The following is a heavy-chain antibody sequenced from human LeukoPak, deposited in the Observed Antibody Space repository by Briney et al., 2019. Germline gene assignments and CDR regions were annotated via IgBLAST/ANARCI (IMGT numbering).Heavy chain of an antibody. J-gene: IGHJ4*02. V-gene: IGHV4-39*01. CDR3: ARHGRRMVRGNYYFDY. CDR1: GGSISSSSYY. CDR2: IYYSGST. Sequence: SETLSLTCTVSGGSISSSSYYWGWIRQPPGKGLEWIGSIYYSGSTYYNPSLKSRVTISVDTSKNQFSLKLTSVTAADTAVYYCARHGRRMVRGNYYFDYWGQGTLVTVSS. D-gene: IGHD3-10*01.